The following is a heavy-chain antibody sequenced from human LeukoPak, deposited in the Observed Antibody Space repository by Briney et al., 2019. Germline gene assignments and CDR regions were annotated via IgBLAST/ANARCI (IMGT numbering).Heavy chain of an antibody. V-gene: IGHV3-15*01. Sequence: GGSLRLSCAASGFTFSNAWMSWVRQAPGKGLEWVGRIKSKTDGGTTDYAAPVKGRFTISRDDSKNTPYLQMNSLKTEDTAVYYCTTSITMIVVVGYWGQGTLVTVSS. CDR3: TTSITMIVVVGY. D-gene: IGHD3-22*01. CDR2: IKSKTDGGTT. J-gene: IGHJ4*02. CDR1: GFTFSNAW.